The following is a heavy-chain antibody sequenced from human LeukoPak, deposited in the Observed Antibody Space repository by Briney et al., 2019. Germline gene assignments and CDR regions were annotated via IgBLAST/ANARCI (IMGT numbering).Heavy chain of an antibody. J-gene: IGHJ4*02. D-gene: IGHD5-24*01. CDR1: RNTFNGNY. Sequence: ASVKVSCKSSRNTFNGNYMHWVRQTPGQGLEWMGWITPSGGTNYPQKFQGRVAITRDTSITTAYMDLSRLTSDDTAVYYCARDRYGDGFAHFDYWGQGALVTVSS. CDR3: ARDRYGDGFAHFDY. V-gene: IGHV1-2*02. CDR2: ITPSGGT.